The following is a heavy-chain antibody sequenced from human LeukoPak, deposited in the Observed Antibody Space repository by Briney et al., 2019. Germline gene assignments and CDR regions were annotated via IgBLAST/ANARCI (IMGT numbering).Heavy chain of an antibody. CDR1: GFTFGDYA. CDR3: TRGTLYYYYMDV. V-gene: IGHV3-49*04. Sequence: GGSLRLSCTASGFTFGDYAMSWVRQAPGKGLEWVGFIRSKAYGGTTEYAASVKGRFTISRDDSKSIAYLQMNSLKTEDTAVYYCTRGTLYYYYMDVWGKGTTVTVSS. J-gene: IGHJ6*03. CDR2: IRSKAYGGTT. D-gene: IGHD2-15*01.